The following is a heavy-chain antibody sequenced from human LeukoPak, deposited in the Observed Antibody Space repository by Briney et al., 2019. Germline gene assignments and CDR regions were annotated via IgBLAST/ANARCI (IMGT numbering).Heavy chain of an antibody. V-gene: IGHV1-46*01. Sequence: ASVKVSCKASGYSFTSYYMHWVRQAPGQGLEWMGFINPSGSSAAYAQKFQGRLTMTRDMFTSTDYMELTSLTSDDTAVYYCARDNSVGETAWWFDPWGQGTLVTVSP. J-gene: IGHJ5*02. CDR2: INPSGSSA. CDR1: GYSFTSYY. CDR3: ARDNSVGETAWWFDP. D-gene: IGHD1-26*01.